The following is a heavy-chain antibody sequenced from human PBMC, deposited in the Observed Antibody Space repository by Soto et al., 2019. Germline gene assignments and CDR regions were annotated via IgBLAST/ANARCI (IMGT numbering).Heavy chain of an antibody. J-gene: IGHJ4*02. D-gene: IGHD1-26*01. V-gene: IGHV1-2*02. CDR3: MSGGWGDSPIDY. CDR2: INPSNEVT. CDR1: GYTFSAYY. Sequence: QVYLLQSGAEVKKVGASVTVSCKTSGYTFSAYYVHWARRAPGRGFQWLGWINPSNEVTTFSEFFQGRITMTRDTSTNTVNMELNRLTSDDTAVYYCMSGGWGDSPIDYWGQGTQVTVSS.